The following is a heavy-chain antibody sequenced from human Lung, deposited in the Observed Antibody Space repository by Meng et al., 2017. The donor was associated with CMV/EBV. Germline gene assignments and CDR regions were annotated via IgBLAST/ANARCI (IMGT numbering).Heavy chain of an antibody. J-gene: IGHJ3*02. V-gene: IGHV4-59*01. Sequence: GSXRLSCTVSGGSISSYYWSWIRQPPGKGLEWIGYIYYSGSTNYNPSLKSRVTISVDTSKNQYPLKLSSVTAADTAVYYCARADGGDAFDIWGQGTMVTVSS. CDR2: IYYSGST. CDR3: ARADGGDAFDI. CDR1: GGSISSYY.